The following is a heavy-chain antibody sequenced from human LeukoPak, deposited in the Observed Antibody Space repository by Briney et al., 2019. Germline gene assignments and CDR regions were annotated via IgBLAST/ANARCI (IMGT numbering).Heavy chain of an antibody. J-gene: IGHJ3*02. Sequence: ASVKVSCKASGYTFTSYGISWARQAPGQGLEWMGWISAYNGNTNYAQKLQGRVTMTTDTSTSTAYMELRSLRSDDTAVYYCARRKKTYYYDSSGYPEDAFDIWGQGTMVTVSS. V-gene: IGHV1-18*01. CDR2: ISAYNGNT. D-gene: IGHD3-22*01. CDR1: GYTFTSYG. CDR3: ARRKKTYYYDSSGYPEDAFDI.